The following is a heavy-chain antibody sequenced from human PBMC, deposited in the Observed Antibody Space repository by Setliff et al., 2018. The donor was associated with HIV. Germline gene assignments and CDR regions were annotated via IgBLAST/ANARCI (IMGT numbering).Heavy chain of an antibody. CDR3: ARHFGYNPGWFDS. D-gene: IGHD3-10*01. CDR2: IDPADSYT. CDR1: GFSFTSYW. V-gene: IGHV5-10-1*01. J-gene: IGHJ5*01. Sequence: PGESLKISCKGSGFSFTSYWISWVRQMPGKGLEWMGRIDPADSYTHYSPSFQGHITISIDKSISSASLHWSSLRTSDTAIYYCARHFGYNPGWFDSWGQGTRVTVSS.